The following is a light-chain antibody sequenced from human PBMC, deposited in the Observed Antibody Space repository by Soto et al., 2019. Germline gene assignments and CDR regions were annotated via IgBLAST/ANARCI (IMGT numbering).Light chain of an antibody. Sequence: EIVLTQSPGTLSLSPGERATLSCRASQSVRNSYLAWYQQKPGQAPSLLIYVATSWATGIPDRFSGSGSGTDFTLTISRLEPDDFAVYYCQHYGTSREFGRGTRVEI. CDR3: QHYGTSRE. V-gene: IGKV3-20*01. J-gene: IGKJ1*01. CDR2: VAT. CDR1: QSVRNSY.